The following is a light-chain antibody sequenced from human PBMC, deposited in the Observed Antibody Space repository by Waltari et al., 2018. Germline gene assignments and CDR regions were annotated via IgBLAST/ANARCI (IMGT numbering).Light chain of an antibody. V-gene: IGKV2-30*01. Sequence: DVVLSQSPLSLPVTLGQPASISCRSSQSLVYSDGHTYLSWFQQRPGHSPRRLIYKVSNRDSGVPDRFSGRGSGTDFTLKISRVEAEDVGVYYCMQGTHWPLTFGGGTKVEIK. CDR1: QSLVYSDGHTY. CDR3: MQGTHWPLT. J-gene: IGKJ4*01. CDR2: KVS.